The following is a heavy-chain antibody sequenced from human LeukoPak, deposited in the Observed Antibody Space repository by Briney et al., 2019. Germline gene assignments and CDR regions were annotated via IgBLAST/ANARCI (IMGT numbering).Heavy chain of an antibody. Sequence: GRSLRLSCAASGFTFSSYGMHWVRQAPGKGLEWVAVISYDGSNKYYADSAKGRFTISRDNSKNTLYLQMNSLRAEDTAVYYCAKDVISGGSAVVTSNYFDYWGQGTLVTVSS. CDR2: ISYDGSNK. V-gene: IGHV3-30*18. D-gene: IGHD2-15*01. CDR1: GFTFSSYG. J-gene: IGHJ4*02. CDR3: AKDVISGGSAVVTSNYFDY.